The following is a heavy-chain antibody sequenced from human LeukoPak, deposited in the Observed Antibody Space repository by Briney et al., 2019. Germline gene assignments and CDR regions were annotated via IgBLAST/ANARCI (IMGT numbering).Heavy chain of an antibody. CDR2: ISYDGSNK. Sequence: GRSRRLSCAASGFTFSNYAIHWVRQAPDKGLEWVAVISYDGSNKYYADSVKGRFTISRDNSKNTLYLQMNSLRAEDTAVYYCARAYLRLGELSALDYWGQGTLVTVSS. CDR3: ARAYLRLGELSALDY. V-gene: IGHV3-30*04. CDR1: GFTFSNYA. D-gene: IGHD3-16*02. J-gene: IGHJ4*02.